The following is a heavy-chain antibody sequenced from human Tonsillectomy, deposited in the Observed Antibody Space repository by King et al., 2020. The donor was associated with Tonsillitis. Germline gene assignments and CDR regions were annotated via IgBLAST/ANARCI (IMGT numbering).Heavy chain of an antibody. CDR3: ARVELPYNWFDP. J-gene: IGHJ5*02. CDR2: IYYLGST. CDR1: GGSISSYY. D-gene: IGHD1-7*01. Sequence: VQLQESGPGLVKPSETLSLTCTVSGGSISSYYWSWIRQPPGKGLEWIGYIYYLGSTNYNPSLKSRVTISVDTSKNKFSLKLSSVTAAATAVYYCARVELPYNWFDPCGQGTLVTVSS. V-gene: IGHV4-59*01.